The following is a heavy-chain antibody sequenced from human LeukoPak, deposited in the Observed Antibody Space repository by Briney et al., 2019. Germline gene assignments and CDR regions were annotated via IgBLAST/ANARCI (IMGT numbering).Heavy chain of an antibody. CDR2: IIPILGIA. J-gene: IGHJ4*02. V-gene: IGHV1-69*04. CDR3: ARGRDSSSSNGDY. CDR1: GGTFSSYA. Sequence: SVKVSCKASGGTFSSYAISWVRQAPGQGLEWMGRIIPILGIANYAQKFQGRVTMTRNTSISTAYMELSSLRSEDTAVYYCARGRDSSSSNGDYWGQGTLVTVSS. D-gene: IGHD6-6*01.